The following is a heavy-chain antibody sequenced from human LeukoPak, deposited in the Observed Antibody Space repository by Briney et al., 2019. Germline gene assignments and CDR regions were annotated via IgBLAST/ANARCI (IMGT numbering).Heavy chain of an antibody. Sequence: GGSLRLSCAASGFTFSDYYMTWIRQAPGKGLEWLSYIDSSGDVIYYADSAKGRFTISRDNAKNSVFLQMNSLRAEDTAVYYCAKGTHSSSWHWFDPWGQGTLVTVSS. CDR1: GFTFSDYY. CDR2: IDSSGDVI. CDR3: AKGTHSSSWHWFDP. D-gene: IGHD6-13*01. J-gene: IGHJ5*02. V-gene: IGHV3-11*01.